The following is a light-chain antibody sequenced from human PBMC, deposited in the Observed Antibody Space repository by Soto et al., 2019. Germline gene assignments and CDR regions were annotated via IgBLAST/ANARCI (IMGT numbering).Light chain of an antibody. CDR1: QSISAY. Sequence: DIQMTQSPSSLSASVGDRVTITCRASQSISAYLNWYQQKPGKAPNLLIYAASSLQSGVPSRFSASGSGTDFTLTITNLQPEDLATYDCQQSYNTPRTFGGGTKVEIK. J-gene: IGKJ4*01. V-gene: IGKV1-39*01. CDR3: QQSYNTPRT. CDR2: AAS.